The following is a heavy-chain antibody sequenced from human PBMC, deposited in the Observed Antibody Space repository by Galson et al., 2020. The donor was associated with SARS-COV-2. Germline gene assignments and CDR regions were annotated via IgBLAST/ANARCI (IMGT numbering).Heavy chain of an antibody. CDR1: GGSISSYY. J-gene: IGHJ4*02. Sequence: SETLSLTYTVSGGSISSYYWSWIRQPPGKGLEWIGYIYYSGSTNYNPSLKSRVTISVDTSKNQFSLKLSSVTAADTAVYYCARDGPSSWFHYFDYWGQGTLVTVSS. CDR2: IYYSGST. D-gene: IGHD6-13*01. V-gene: IGHV4-59*01. CDR3: ARDGPSSWFHYFDY.